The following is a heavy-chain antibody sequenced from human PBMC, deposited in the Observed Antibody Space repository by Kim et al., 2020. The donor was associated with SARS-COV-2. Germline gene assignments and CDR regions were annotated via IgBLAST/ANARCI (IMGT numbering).Heavy chain of an antibody. J-gene: IGHJ4*02. V-gene: IGHV4-34*01. D-gene: IGHD2-15*01. Sequence: SETLSLTCAVYGGSFSGYYWSWIRQPPGKGLEWIGEINHSGSTNYNPSLKSRVTISVDTSKNQFSLKLSSVTAADTAVYYCARGSSSHSLNYFDYWGQGTLVTVSS. CDR3: ARGSSSHSLNYFDY. CDR1: GGSFSGYY. CDR2: INHSGST.